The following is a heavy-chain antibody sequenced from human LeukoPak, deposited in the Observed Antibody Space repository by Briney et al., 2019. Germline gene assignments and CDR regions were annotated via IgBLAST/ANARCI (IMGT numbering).Heavy chain of an antibody. Sequence: SETLSLTCAVSGGSISSGNWWSWVRQPPGKGLEWVGEIYHSGSTNYNPSLKSRVTISVDKSKNQFSLKLSSVTAADTAVYYCASGSRDRGRTSYYYYYYMDVWGKGTTVTVSS. CDR3: ASGSRDRGRTSYYYYYYMDV. V-gene: IGHV4-4*02. CDR2: IYHSGST. CDR1: GGSISSGNW. D-gene: IGHD1-26*01. J-gene: IGHJ6*03.